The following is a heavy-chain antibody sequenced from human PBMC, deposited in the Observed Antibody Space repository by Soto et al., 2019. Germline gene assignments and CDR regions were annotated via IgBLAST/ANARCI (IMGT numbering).Heavy chain of an antibody. V-gene: IGHV3-23*01. Sequence: EVQLLESGGGLVQPGGSLRLSCAASGFTFSSYAMSWVRQAPVKGLEWGSAISGSGGSSYYADSVKGRLTISRDNSKNTLYLQMNSLRAEDTAVYYCAKAADIVVVVAATPYFDYWGQGTLVTVSS. J-gene: IGHJ4*02. CDR3: AKAADIVVVVAATPYFDY. CDR1: GFTFSSYA. CDR2: ISGSGGSS. D-gene: IGHD2-15*01.